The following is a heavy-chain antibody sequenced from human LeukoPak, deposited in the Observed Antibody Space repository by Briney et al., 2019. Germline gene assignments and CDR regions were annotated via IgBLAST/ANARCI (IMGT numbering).Heavy chain of an antibody. J-gene: IGHJ4*02. CDR1: GFTFSSYG. Sequence: GGSLRLSCAASGFTFSSYGMSWIRQAPGKGLEWVSYISSSGSTIYYADSVKGRFTISRDNAKNSLYLQMNSLRAEDTAVYYCASPPKGTSTGYWGQGTLVTVSS. D-gene: IGHD1-14*01. CDR3: ASPPKGTSTGY. CDR2: ISSSGSTI. V-gene: IGHV3-48*04.